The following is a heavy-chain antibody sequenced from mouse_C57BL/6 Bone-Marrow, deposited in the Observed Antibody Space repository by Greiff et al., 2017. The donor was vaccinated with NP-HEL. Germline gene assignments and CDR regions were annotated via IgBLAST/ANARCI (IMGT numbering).Heavy chain of an antibody. CDR3: ARSITTVVVDY. D-gene: IGHD1-1*01. J-gene: IGHJ2*01. CDR1: GFTFSSYA. Sequence: EVQLVESGGGLVKPGGSLKLSCAASGFTFSSYAMSWVRQTPEKRLEWVATISDGGSYTYYPDNVKGRFTISRDNAKNNLYLQMSHLKSEDTAMYYCARSITTVVVDYWGQGTTLTVSS. CDR2: ISDGGSYT. V-gene: IGHV5-4*01.